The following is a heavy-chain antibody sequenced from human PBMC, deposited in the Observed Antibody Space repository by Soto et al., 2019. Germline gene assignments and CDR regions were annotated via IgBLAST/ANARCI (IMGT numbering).Heavy chain of an antibody. CDR1: GGSISSGGYY. CDR2: IYYSGST. Sequence: SETLSLTCTVSGGSISSGGYYRSWIRQHPGKGLEWIGYIYYSGSTYYNPSLKSRVTISVDTSKNQFSLKLSSVTAADTAVYYCARDRSGGWRGDYYYGMDVWGQGTTVTVSS. CDR3: ARDRSGGWRGDYYYGMDV. V-gene: IGHV4-31*03. J-gene: IGHJ6*02. D-gene: IGHD6-19*01.